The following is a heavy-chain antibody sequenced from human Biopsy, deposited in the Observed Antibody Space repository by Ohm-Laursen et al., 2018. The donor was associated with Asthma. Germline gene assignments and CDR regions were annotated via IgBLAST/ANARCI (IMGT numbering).Heavy chain of an antibody. V-gene: IGHV1-69*05. CDR3: ARAFVESAAFDY. CDR2: IIPIFGTS. J-gene: IGHJ4*02. CDR1: GGTFSRYA. Sequence: SVKVSCKASGGTFSRYAISWVRQAPGQGLEWMGGIIPIFGTSNYAQKFQGRVTMTRDTSTSTVYMELSSLSSEDTAVYYCARAFVESAAFDYWGQGTLVTVSS. D-gene: IGHD2/OR15-2a*01.